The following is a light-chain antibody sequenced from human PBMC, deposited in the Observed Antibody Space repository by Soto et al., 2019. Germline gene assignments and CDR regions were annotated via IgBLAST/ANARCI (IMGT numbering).Light chain of an antibody. CDR2: AAS. Sequence: DIQMTQSPSSLSASVGDRVTITCRASQSISNYLNWYQQKLGEAPKLLIYAASSLQSGVPSRFSGSGSGTDFTLTISGLQPEDSASYFCQQSISAPLTFGGGTKVEIK. CDR1: QSISNY. CDR3: QQSISAPLT. J-gene: IGKJ4*01. V-gene: IGKV1-39*01.